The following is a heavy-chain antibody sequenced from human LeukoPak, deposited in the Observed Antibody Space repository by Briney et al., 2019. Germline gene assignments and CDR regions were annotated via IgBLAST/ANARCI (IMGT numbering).Heavy chain of an antibody. V-gene: IGHV4-39*07. CDR3: ARATVTFYYMDV. J-gene: IGHJ6*03. D-gene: IGHD4-11*01. CDR1: GGSISSSGYY. CDR2: IYHSGST. Sequence: PSETLSLTCTVSGGSISSSGYYWGWIRQPPGKGLEWIGSIYHSGSTYYNPSLKSRVTISVDTSKNQFSLKLSSVTAADTAVYYCARATVTFYYMDVWGKGTAVTISS.